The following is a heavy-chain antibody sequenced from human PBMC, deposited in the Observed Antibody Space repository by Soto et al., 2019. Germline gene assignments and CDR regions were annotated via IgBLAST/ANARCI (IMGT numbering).Heavy chain of an antibody. Sequence: PGGSIRLSCAASGFTFSSYGMHWVRQAQGKGLEWVAVISDDGSNKYYADSLRGRFTISRDKSKNTLYLQMNSLRAEDTAVYYCAKEWVYDTSGWSFDYWGQGTLVTVSS. D-gene: IGHD3-22*01. CDR1: GFTFSSYG. CDR2: ISDDGSNK. CDR3: AKEWVYDTSGWSFDY. J-gene: IGHJ4*02. V-gene: IGHV3-30*18.